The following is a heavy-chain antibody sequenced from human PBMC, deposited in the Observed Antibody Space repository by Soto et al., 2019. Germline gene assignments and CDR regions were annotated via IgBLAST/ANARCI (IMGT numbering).Heavy chain of an antibody. CDR3: ARGRYGDY. V-gene: IGHV1-18*01. D-gene: IGHD1-1*01. J-gene: IGHJ4*02. CDR2: ISAHNGNT. CDR1: GYAFTTYG. Sequence: QVHLVQSGAEVKNPGASVKVSCQGSGYAFTTYGITWVRQAPGQGLEWMGWISAHNGNTNYAQKLQGRVTVTRDTSTSTAYMELRRLRYDDTAVYYCARGRYGDYWGQGALVTVSS.